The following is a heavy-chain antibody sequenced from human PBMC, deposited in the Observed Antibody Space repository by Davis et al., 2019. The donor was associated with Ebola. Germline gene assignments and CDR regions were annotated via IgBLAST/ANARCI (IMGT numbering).Heavy chain of an antibody. CDR1: GYPFTAYG. D-gene: IGHD4/OR15-4a*01. J-gene: IGHJ4*02. V-gene: IGHV1-18*01. CDR2: ISADNGNT. Sequence: AASVKVSCKTSGYPFTAYGISWVRQAPGQGLEWMGWISADNGNTKYAQRFQGRVTMTTDTSTSTANMELRSLRSDDTAVYYCARDLTMPDSWGQGTLVTVSS. CDR3: ARDLTMPDS.